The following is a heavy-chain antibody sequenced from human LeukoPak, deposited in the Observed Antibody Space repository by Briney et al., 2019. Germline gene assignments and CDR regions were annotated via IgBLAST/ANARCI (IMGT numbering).Heavy chain of an antibody. CDR1: GGSFSGYY. CDR3: ARGGGHNWFDP. CDR2: INHSGST. J-gene: IGHJ5*02. Sequence: KPSETLSLTCAVYGGSFSGYYWSWIRQPPGKGLEWIGEINHSGSTNYNPSLKSRVTISVDTSKNQFSLKLSSVTAADTAVYYCARGGGHNWFDPWGQGTLVTVSS. V-gene: IGHV4-34*01.